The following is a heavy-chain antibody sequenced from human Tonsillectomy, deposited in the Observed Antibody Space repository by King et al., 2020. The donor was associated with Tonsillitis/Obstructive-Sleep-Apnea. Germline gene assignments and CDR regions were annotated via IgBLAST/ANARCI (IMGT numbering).Heavy chain of an antibody. CDR1: GGSISSYY. V-gene: IGHV4-59*01. CDR2: IYYSGST. CDR3: ARGTVVVVAAVYYFDY. D-gene: IGHD2-15*01. Sequence: LQLQESGPGLVKPSETLSLTCTVSGGSISSYYWSWIRQPPGKGLEWIGYIYYSGSTNYNPPLKSRVTISVDTSKNQFSLKLSSVTAADTAVYYCARGTVVVVAAVYYFDYWGQGTLVTVSS. J-gene: IGHJ4*02.